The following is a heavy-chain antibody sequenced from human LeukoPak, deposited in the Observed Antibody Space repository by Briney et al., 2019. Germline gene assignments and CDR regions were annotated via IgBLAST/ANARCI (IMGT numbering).Heavy chain of an antibody. Sequence: ASVKVSCKASGYTFTSYGISWVRQAPGQGLEWMGWISAYNGNTNYAQKLQGRVTMTTDTSTSTAYMELRSLRSDDTAVYYCAVTYYYDSSGYGSGPRNWFDPWGQGTLVTVSS. D-gene: IGHD3-22*01. CDR1: GYTFTSYG. J-gene: IGHJ5*02. CDR2: ISAYNGNT. V-gene: IGHV1-18*01. CDR3: AVTYYYDSSGYGSGPRNWFDP.